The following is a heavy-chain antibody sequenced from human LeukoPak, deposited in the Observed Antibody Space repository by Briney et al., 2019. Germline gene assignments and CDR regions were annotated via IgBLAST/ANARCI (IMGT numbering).Heavy chain of an antibody. Sequence: GGSLRLSCVVSGLTFTNYAMTWVRQAPGKGLEWVSAISGSGGSTYYADSVKGRFTISRDNSKNTLYLQMNSLRAEDTAVYYCAKDQAPRGDFWSGYSSFDYWGQGTLVTVSS. V-gene: IGHV3-23*01. CDR1: GLTFTNYA. J-gene: IGHJ4*02. D-gene: IGHD3-3*01. CDR2: ISGSGGST. CDR3: AKDQAPRGDFWSGYSSFDY.